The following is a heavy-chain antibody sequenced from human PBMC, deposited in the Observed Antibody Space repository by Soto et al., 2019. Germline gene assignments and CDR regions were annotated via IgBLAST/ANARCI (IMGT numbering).Heavy chain of an antibody. CDR2: ISGSGGST. V-gene: IGHV3-23*01. D-gene: IGHD3-3*01. J-gene: IGHJ4*02. Sequence: EVQLLESGGGLVQPGGSLRLSCAASGFTFSSYAMGWVRQAPGKGLGWVSAISGSGGSTYYADSVKGRFTISRDNSKNTLYLQMNSLRAEDTAVYYCAKEIGSYDPFPTYYFDYWGQGTLVTVSS. CDR3: AKEIGSYDPFPTYYFDY. CDR1: GFTFSSYA.